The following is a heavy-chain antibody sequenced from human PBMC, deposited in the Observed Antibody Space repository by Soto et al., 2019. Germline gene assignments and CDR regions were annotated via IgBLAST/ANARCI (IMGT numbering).Heavy chain of an antibody. V-gene: IGHV3-30-3*01. D-gene: IGHD6-13*01. CDR1: GFTFSSYA. J-gene: IGHJ6*02. CDR3: ARERYSTDYYGMDV. CDR2: ISYDGSNK. Sequence: QVQLVESGGGVVQPGRSLRLSCAASGFTFSSYAMHWVRQAPGKGLEWVAVISYDGSNKYYADSVKGRFTISRDNSKNTLYLQMNSMSAEDTDVYYCARERYSTDYYGMDVWGQGTTVTVSS.